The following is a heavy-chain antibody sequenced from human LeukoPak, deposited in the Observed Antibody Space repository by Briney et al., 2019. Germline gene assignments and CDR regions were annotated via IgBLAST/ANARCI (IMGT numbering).Heavy chain of an antibody. CDR3: ARGAHYHDSSEGFDY. Sequence: ASVRVSCKASGYTLTGYYMHWVRQAPGQGLGWMGWINPNSGGTNYAQKFQGRVTMTRDTSISTAYMELSRLRSDDTAVYYCARGAHYHDSSEGFDYWGQGTLVTVSS. V-gene: IGHV1-2*02. CDR2: INPNSGGT. CDR1: GYTLTGYY. D-gene: IGHD3-22*01. J-gene: IGHJ4*02.